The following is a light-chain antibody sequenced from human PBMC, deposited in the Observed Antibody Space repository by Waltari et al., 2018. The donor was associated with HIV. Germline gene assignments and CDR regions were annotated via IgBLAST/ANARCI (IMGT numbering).Light chain of an antibody. CDR3: QHYYSTPPT. CDR2: ASS. Sequence: DIQMTQCPSSVSASIGDRVTITCRGSQGISNWLAWYQQKAGKAPNLLIYASSILESGVPSRFSGSGSATYFTLTISSLQPEDVAVYYCQHYYSTPPTFGGGTKVEIK. V-gene: IGKV1-12*01. CDR1: QGISNW. J-gene: IGKJ4*01.